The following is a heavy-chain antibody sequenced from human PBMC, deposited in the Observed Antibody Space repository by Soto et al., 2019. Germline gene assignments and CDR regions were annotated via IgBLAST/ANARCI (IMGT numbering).Heavy chain of an antibody. J-gene: IGHJ6*03. CDR1: GFTFSSYD. V-gene: IGHV3-13*01. CDR3: ARAGNSGYDWGGMVGYYYMDV. Sequence: GGSLRLSCAASGFTFSSYDMHWVRQATGKGLEWVSAIGTAGDTYYPGSVKGRFTISRENAKNSLYLQMNSLRAGDTAVYYCARAGNSGYDWGGMVGYYYMDVWGKGTTVTVSS. CDR2: IGTAGDT. D-gene: IGHD5-12*01.